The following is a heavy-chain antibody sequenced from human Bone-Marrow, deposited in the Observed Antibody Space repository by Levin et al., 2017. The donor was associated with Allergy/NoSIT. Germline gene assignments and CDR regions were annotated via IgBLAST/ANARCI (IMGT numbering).Heavy chain of an antibody. Sequence: ETLSLTCAASGFTLSSYWMSWVRQAPGKGLEWVANVNQDGSGKYYVDSVKGRFTISRDNAENSLYLQMNSLRAEDTAVYFCARAAYSSGWYRFDYWGQGTLVTVSS. CDR3: ARAAYSSGWYRFDY. CDR2: VNQDGSGK. V-gene: IGHV3-7*04. J-gene: IGHJ4*02. D-gene: IGHD6-19*01. CDR1: GFTLSSYW.